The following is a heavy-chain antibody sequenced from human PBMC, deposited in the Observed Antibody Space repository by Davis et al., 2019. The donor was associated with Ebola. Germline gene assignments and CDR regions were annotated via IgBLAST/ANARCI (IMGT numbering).Heavy chain of an antibody. Sequence: GESLKISCAASGFTFSSYSMNWVRQAPGKGLEWVSSISSSSSYIYYADSVKGRFTISRDNAKNSLYLQMNSLRAEDTAVYYCAAPGAVTTGSDYWGQGTLVTVSS. CDR2: ISSSSSYI. J-gene: IGHJ4*02. V-gene: IGHV3-21*04. D-gene: IGHD4-17*01. CDR1: GFTFSSYS. CDR3: AAPGAVTTGSDY.